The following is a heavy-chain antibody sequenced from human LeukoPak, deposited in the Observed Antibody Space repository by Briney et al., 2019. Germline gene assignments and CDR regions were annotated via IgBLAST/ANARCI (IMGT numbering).Heavy chain of an antibody. J-gene: IGHJ5*02. CDR3: ARGEGNCSGGSCYPTGP. D-gene: IGHD2-15*01. CDR2: MNPNSGNT. V-gene: IGHV1-8*02. CDR1: GYIFTSYD. Sequence: ASVKVSCKASGYIFTSYDINWVRQATGQGLEWMGWMNPNSGNTGYAQKFQGRIAITRNTSITTAYMELSSLRPEDTAVYYCARGEGNCSGGSCYPTGPWGQGTLVTVSS.